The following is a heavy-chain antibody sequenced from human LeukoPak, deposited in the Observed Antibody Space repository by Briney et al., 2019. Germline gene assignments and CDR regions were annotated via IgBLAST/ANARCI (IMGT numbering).Heavy chain of an antibody. CDR1: GGSFSGYY. Sequence: SETLSLTCAVYGGSFSGYYWNWIRQPPGKGLEWIGEINHSGRTNYNPSLKSRVTLSVDTSKKQFSLKLSSVTAADTAVYYCARVSRGSGYDSWFDPWGQGTPVTVSS. J-gene: IGHJ5*02. CDR3: ARVSRGSGYDSWFDP. V-gene: IGHV4-34*01. CDR2: INHSGRT. D-gene: IGHD5-12*01.